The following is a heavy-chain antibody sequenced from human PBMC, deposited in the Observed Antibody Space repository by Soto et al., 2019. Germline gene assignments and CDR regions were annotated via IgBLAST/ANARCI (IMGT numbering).Heavy chain of an antibody. CDR1: GYTFSSYH. CDR2: ISAYNGNT. CDR3: ARDLPPVDY. J-gene: IGHJ4*02. Sequence: QIQLVQSGAEVKKPGASVKVSCKASGYTFSSYHITWVRQAPGQGLEWMGWISAYNGNTNYAQNLQGRVTMTSDPSTSTAYMELRSLRSDDTAVYYCARDLPPVDYWGQGTLVTVSS. V-gene: IGHV1-18*01.